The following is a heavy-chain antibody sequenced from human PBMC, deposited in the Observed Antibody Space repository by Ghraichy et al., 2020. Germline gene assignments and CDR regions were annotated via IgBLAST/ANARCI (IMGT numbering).Heavy chain of an antibody. CDR3: ARESSTGIAVAGTNFDY. J-gene: IGHJ4*02. D-gene: IGHD6-19*01. V-gene: IGHV4-34*01. Sequence: SETLSLTCAVYGGSFSGYYWSWIRQPPGKGLEWIGEINHSGSTNYNPSLKSRVTISVDTSKNQFSLKLSSVTAADTAVYYCARESSTGIAVAGTNFDYWGQGTLVTVSS. CDR1: GGSFSGYY. CDR2: INHSGST.